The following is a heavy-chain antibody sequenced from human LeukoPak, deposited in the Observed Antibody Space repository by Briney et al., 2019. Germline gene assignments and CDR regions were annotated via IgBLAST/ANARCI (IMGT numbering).Heavy chain of an antibody. CDR3: ASSGPYYDFWSGYYTNYYYYMDA. Sequence: SETLSLTCTVSGGSISSGGYYWSWIRQHPGKGLEWIGYIYYSGSTYYNPSLKSRVTISVDTSKNQFSLKLSSVTAADTAVYYCASSGPYYDFWSGYYTNYYYYMDAWGKGTTVTVSS. CDR2: IYYSGST. CDR1: GGSISSGGYY. D-gene: IGHD3-3*01. J-gene: IGHJ6*03. V-gene: IGHV4-31*03.